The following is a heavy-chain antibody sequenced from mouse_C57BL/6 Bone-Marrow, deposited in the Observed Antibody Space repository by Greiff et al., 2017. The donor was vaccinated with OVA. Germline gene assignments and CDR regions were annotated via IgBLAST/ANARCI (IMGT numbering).Heavy chain of an antibody. CDR1: GYTFTTSP. Sequence: VHLVESGAELVKPGASVKMSCKASGYTFTTSPIEWMKQNHGKSLEWIGNFHPYNDDTKYNEKFKGKATLTVEKSSSTVYLELSRLTSDDSAVYYCARPGDYDGDWFAYWGQGTLVTVSA. V-gene: IGHV1-47*01. CDR2: FHPYNDDT. D-gene: IGHD2-4*01. J-gene: IGHJ3*01. CDR3: ARPGDYDGDWFAY.